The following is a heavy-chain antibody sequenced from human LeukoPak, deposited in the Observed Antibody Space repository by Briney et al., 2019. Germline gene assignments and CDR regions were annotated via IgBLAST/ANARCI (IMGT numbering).Heavy chain of an antibody. CDR2: IYSDGST. Sequence: GGSLRLSCAASGFTVGSNYMSWVRQAPGKGLEWVSFIYSDGSTYYADSVKGRFTISRDTSKNTLYLQMNSLRAEDTAVYFCARVVTGTTYLRLYYFDSWGQGTLVTVSS. J-gene: IGHJ4*02. CDR3: ARVVTGTTYLRLYYFDS. D-gene: IGHD1-7*01. V-gene: IGHV3-53*01. CDR1: GFTVGSNY.